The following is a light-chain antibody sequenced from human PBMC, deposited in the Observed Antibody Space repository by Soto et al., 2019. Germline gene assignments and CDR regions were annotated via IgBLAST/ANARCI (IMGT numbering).Light chain of an antibody. CDR1: QTVNNN. V-gene: IGKV3D-15*01. Sequence: IVMTQSPATLSVSPGERATLSCRASQTVNNNLAWYQQRPGQAPRLLIYAASTRATGVPARFSGSGSGTEFTLPISSLQSEDFAVYYRQQYNTWPPPSESVGPGTKVDVK. J-gene: IGKJ3*01. CDR2: AAS. CDR3: QQYNTWPPPSES.